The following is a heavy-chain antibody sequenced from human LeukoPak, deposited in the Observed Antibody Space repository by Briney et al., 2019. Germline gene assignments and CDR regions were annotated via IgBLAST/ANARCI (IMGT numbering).Heavy chain of an antibody. D-gene: IGHD3-3*01. V-gene: IGHV1-18*01. CDR2: ISGYNGNT. J-gene: IGHJ4*02. CDR1: GYTFTSYG. Sequence: ASVKVSCKASGYTFTSYGISWVRQAPGQGLEWMGWISGYNGNTNYAQKFQGRVTMTTDTSTSTAYMELRSLRSDDTAVYYCARVVSGSSYSIYWGQGTLVTVSS. CDR3: ARVVSGSSYSIY.